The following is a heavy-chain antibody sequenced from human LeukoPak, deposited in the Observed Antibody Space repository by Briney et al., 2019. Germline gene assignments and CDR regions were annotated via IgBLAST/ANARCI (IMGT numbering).Heavy chain of an antibody. D-gene: IGHD3-22*01. CDR2: ISTSGNT. Sequence: PSQTLSLTCSVSGGSVSSGTYYWSWIRQSAGKGLEWIGHISTSGNTNYNPSVRSRVTISLDTSKNQFSLKLTSVTAADTALYHCARGGGYYFDTEDYWGQGTLVTVSS. CDR3: ARGGGYYFDTEDY. CDR1: GGSVSSGTYY. V-gene: IGHV4-61*09. J-gene: IGHJ4*02.